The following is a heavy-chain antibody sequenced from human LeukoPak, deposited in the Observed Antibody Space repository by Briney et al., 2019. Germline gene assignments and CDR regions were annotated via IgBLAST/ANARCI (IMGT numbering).Heavy chain of an antibody. J-gene: IGHJ5*02. D-gene: IGHD3-9*01. CDR2: INHSGST. Sequence: PSETLSLTCAVYGGSFSGYYWSWIRQPPGKGLEWIGEINHSGSTNYNPSLKSRVTISVDTSKNQFSLKLSSVTAADTAVYYCARHNVLRYFVRPSLPIWFDPWGQGTLVTVSS. V-gene: IGHV4-34*01. CDR1: GGSFSGYY. CDR3: ARHNVLRYFVRPSLPIWFDP.